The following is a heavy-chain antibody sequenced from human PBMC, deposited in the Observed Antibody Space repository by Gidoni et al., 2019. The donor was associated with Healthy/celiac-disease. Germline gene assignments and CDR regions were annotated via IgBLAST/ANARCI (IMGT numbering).Heavy chain of an antibody. CDR1: GGTCSSYA. V-gene: IGHV1-69*01. CDR2: IIPIFGTA. Sequence: QVQLVQSGAEVKKPGSSVKVSGTASGGTCSSYAISWVRQAPGHGLEWMGGIIPIFGTANYAQKFQGRVTITADESTSTAYMELSSLRSEDTAVYYCARESPSVGAFDIWGQGTMVTVSS. J-gene: IGHJ3*02. CDR3: ARESPSVGAFDI. D-gene: IGHD3-10*01.